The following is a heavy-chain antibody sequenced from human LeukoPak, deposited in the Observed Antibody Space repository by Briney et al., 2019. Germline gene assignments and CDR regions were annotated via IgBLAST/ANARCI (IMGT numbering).Heavy chain of an antibody. Sequence: ASVKVPCTASGYTFTSYGISWVRQAPGQGLEWMGWISAYNGNTNYAQKLQGRVTMTTDTSTSTAYMELRSLRSDDTAGYYCARGKAPVTATCFAPGGQGPLAPFS. J-gene: IGHJ5*02. V-gene: IGHV1-18*01. CDR3: ARGKAPVTATCFAP. CDR1: GYTFTSYG. D-gene: IGHD2-21*02. CDR2: ISAYNGNT.